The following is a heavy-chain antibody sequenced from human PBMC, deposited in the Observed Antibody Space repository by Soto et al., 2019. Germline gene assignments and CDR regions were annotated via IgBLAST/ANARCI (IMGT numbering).Heavy chain of an antibody. CDR1: GFSLSSYW. V-gene: IGHV3-74*01. CDR2: IQSDGSST. J-gene: IGHJ4*02. D-gene: IGHD6-19*01. Sequence: EVQLVESGGGSVQPGGSLRLSCAVSGFSLSSYWMHWVRQAPGKGLVWVSRIQSDGSSTNYADSVKGRFTISRDNAKNTLDLQMDSLRVEDTAVYYCAREKAVAGTTFDYWGQGTLVNVSS. CDR3: AREKAVAGTTFDY.